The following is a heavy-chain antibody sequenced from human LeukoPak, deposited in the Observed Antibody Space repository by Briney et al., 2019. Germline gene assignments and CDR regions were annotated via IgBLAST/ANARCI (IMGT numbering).Heavy chain of an antibody. CDR2: IYSTGSA. J-gene: IGHJ4*02. CDR1: GGSISSYY. CDR3: ARAIYGDFYFDY. V-gene: IGHV4-4*07. D-gene: IGHD4-17*01. Sequence: SETLSLTCTVSGGSISSYYWTWIRQPAGKGLEWIGHIYSTGSASYNPSLNSRVTMSLDTSKNQFSLKLTSVTAADTAVYYCARAIYGDFYFDYWGQGTLATVSS.